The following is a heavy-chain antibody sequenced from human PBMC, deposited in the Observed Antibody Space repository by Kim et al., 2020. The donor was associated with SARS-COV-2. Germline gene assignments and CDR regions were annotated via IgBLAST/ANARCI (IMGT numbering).Heavy chain of an antibody. D-gene: IGHD6-19*01. Sequence: TKSADTVKSRLTISRDNAKNTLYLQMNSLRAEDTAVYYCARGGSSGWYWGQGTLVTVSS. V-gene: IGHV3-74*03. CDR3: ARGGSSGWY. J-gene: IGHJ4*02. CDR2: T.